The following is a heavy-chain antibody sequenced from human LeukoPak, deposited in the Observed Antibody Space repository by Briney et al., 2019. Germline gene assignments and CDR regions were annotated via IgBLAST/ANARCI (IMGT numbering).Heavy chain of an antibody. CDR2: ISGTGGST. CDR3: AKDPHNSSGYMSGYFDY. Sequence: GILRLSCAASGFSFSSYGMSWVRQAPGKGLEWVSAISGTGGSTYYADSVKGRFAISRDNSKNTLYLQMNSLRAEDEAVYYCAKDPHNSSGYMSGYFDYWGQGTLVTVSS. D-gene: IGHD3-22*01. V-gene: IGHV3-23*01. CDR1: GFSFSSYG. J-gene: IGHJ4*02.